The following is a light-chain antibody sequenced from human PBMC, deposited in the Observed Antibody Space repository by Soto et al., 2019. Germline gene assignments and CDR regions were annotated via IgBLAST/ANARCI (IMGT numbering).Light chain of an antibody. J-gene: IGKJ3*01. CDR2: DAS. V-gene: IGKV3-11*01. CDR1: QSVSSY. CDR3: QQRSNWPPFT. Sequence: EIVLTQSPATLSLSPGERATLSCRASQSVSSYLAWYQQKPGQAPRLLIYDASNRATGIPARFSGSGSGTDFTLTIISLEPEDFAVYYCQQRSNWPPFTFGPGTKADIK.